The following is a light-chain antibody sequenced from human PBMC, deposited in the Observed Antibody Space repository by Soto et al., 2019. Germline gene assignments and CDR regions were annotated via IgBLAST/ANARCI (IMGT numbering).Light chain of an antibody. J-gene: IGLJ1*01. Sequence: QSVLTQPPSVSGSPGQSVTIFCTGTSSDVGSYNRVSWYQQPPGTAPKLMIYEVSNRPSGVPDRFSGSKSGNTASLTISGLQAEDEADYYCSSYTSSSTYVVGTGTKVTVL. CDR2: EVS. CDR3: SSYTSSSTYV. V-gene: IGLV2-18*02. CDR1: SSDVGSYNR.